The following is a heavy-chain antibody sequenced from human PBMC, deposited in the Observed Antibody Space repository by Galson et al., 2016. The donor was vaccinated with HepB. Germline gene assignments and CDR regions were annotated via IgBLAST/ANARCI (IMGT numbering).Heavy chain of an antibody. CDR1: GFTFGDYV. CDR2: VRSKYYGGTA. D-gene: IGHD3-3*01. CDR3: TRGLSVLRFLEYFFTPEY. Sequence: SLRLSCAGSGFTFGDYVMSWFRQAPGKGPEWVGFVRSKYYGGTAEYAASVKGRFAISRDDSKNIAYLQMSSLKTEDTAVYYCTRGLSVLRFLEYFFTPEYWGQGTLVTVSS. J-gene: IGHJ4*02. V-gene: IGHV3-49*03.